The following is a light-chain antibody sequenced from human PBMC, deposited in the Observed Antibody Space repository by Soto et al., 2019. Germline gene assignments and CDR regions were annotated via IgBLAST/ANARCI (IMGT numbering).Light chain of an antibody. CDR1: NIGSKN. CDR2: RDS. CDR3: CSYAASNTYV. Sequence: SYELTQPLSVSVALGQTARITCGGNNIGSKNVHWYQQKPGQAPVLVIYRDSNRPSGIPERFSGSKSGNTASLTISGLQAEDEADYYCCSYAASNTYVFGTGTKVTVL. V-gene: IGLV3-9*01. J-gene: IGLJ1*01.